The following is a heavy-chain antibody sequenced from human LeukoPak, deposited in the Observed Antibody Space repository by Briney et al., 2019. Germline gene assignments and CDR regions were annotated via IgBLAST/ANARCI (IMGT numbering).Heavy chain of an antibody. CDR3: ASKYYYGSGSYYDEYYFDY. CDR2: IRSSSSYT. J-gene: IGHJ4*02. V-gene: IGHV3-11*03. D-gene: IGHD3-10*01. CDR1: GFTFSDYY. Sequence: KPGGSLRLSCAASGFTFSDYYMSWIRQAPGKGLEWVSYIRSSSSYTNYADSVKGRFTISRDNAKNSLYLQMNSLRAEDTAVYYCASKYYYGSGSYYDEYYFDYWGQGTLVTVSS.